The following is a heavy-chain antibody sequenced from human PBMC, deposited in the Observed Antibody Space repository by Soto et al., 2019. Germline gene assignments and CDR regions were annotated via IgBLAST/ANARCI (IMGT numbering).Heavy chain of an antibody. D-gene: IGHD2-21*02. V-gene: IGHV4-59*01. Sequence: ASETLSLTCTGSGGSISSYYWSWIRQPPGKGLEWIGYIYYSGSTNYNPSLKSRVTISVDTSKNQFSLKLSSVTAADTAVYYCARVGDYYYYYGMDVWGQGTTVTVSS. CDR2: IYYSGST. J-gene: IGHJ6*02. CDR3: ARVGDYYYYYGMDV. CDR1: GGSISSYY.